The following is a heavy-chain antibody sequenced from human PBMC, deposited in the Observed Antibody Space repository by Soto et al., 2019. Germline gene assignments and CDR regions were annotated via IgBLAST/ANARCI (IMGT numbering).Heavy chain of an antibody. CDR1: GGSISSYY. J-gene: IGHJ6*03. V-gene: IGHV4-59*08. CDR3: ARQTHYDILTGWPQYYYYYYMDV. D-gene: IGHD3-9*01. Sequence: SETLSLTCTVSGGSISSYYWSWIRQPPGKGLEWIGYIYYSGSTNYNPSLKSRVTISVDTSKNQFSLKLSSVTAADTAVYYCARQTHYDILTGWPQYYYYYYMDVWGKGTTVTVSS. CDR2: IYYSGST.